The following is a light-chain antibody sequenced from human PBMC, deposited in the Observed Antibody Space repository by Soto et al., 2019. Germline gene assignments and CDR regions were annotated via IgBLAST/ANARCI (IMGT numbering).Light chain of an antibody. CDR1: SSDVGGSNF. V-gene: IGLV2-14*01. CDR2: EVS. CDR3: SSYSSTSTVV. Sequence: QSALTQPASVSGSPGQSITISCTGTSSDVGGSNFVSWYQHHPAKAPKLMIYEVSNRPSGVSNRFSGSKSGNTASLTISGLQTEDEADYYCSSYSSTSTVVFGGGTKLTVL. J-gene: IGLJ2*01.